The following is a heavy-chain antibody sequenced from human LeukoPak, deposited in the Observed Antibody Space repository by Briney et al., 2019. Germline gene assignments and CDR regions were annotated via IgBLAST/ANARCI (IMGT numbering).Heavy chain of an antibody. CDR1: VDSVSSNSAA. CDR3: ARDQSEVIHAFDI. CDR2: TYYRSKWYN. Sequence: SQTLSLTCAISVDSVSSNSAAWNWLRQAPSRGLEWLGRTYYRSKWYNDYAVSVKSRITINPDTSKNQFSLQLNSVTPEDTAVYYCARDQSEVIHAFDIWGQGTMVTVSS. J-gene: IGHJ3*02. V-gene: IGHV6-1*01.